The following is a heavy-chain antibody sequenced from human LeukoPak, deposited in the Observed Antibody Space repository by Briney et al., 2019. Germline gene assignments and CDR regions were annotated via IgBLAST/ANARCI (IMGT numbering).Heavy chain of an antibody. Sequence: ASVKVSCKASGYTFTDYYIHWVRQAPGQGLELMGWMNPDSGGTNYAQKFKGRVTMTRDTSINTAYMDLRRLTSDDTAIYYCTTRGGDTLMRTEAFDYWGLGTLVTVSS. CDR2: MNPDSGGT. CDR1: GYTFTDYY. V-gene: IGHV1-2*02. J-gene: IGHJ4*02. CDR3: TTRGGDTLMRTEAFDY. D-gene: IGHD3-16*01.